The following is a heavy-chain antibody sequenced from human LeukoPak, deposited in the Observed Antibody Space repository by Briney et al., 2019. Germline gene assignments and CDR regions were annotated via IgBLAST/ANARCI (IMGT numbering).Heavy chain of an antibody. CDR2: IYYSGST. D-gene: IGHD1-26*01. J-gene: IGHJ4*02. Sequence: SVTLSLTCTVSGGSISSYYWSWIRQPPGKGLEWIGDIYYSGSTNYNPTLKSRVTISVDTSKNQFSLRLSSVTAADTAVYYSARLASGSYGPLLPFDSWGQGTLVTVSS. CDR3: ARLASGSYGPLLPFDS. V-gene: IGHV4-59*08. CDR1: GGSISSYY.